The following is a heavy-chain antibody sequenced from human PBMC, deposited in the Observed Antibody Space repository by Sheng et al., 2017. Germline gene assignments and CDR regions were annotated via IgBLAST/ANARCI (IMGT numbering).Heavy chain of an antibody. D-gene: IGHD3-22*01. J-gene: IGHJ4*02. CDR2: IYYSGST. CDR3: ARVVRNYYDSSGYYYFDY. V-gene: IGHV4-59*01. CDR1: GGSISSYY. Sequence: QVQLQESGPGLVKPSETLSLTCTVSGGSISSYYWSWIRQPPGKGLEWIGYIYYSGSTNYNPSLKSRVTISVDTSKNQFSLKLSSVTAADTAVYYCARVVRNYYDSSGYYYFDYWGQGTLVTVSS.